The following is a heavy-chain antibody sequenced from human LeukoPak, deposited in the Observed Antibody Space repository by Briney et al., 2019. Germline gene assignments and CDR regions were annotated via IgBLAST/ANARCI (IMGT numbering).Heavy chain of an antibody. V-gene: IGHV3-74*01. CDR1: GFTFRKYW. CDR3: ARAIAAPRLYYYYGMDV. Sequence: GGSLRLSCAASGFTFRKYWLHWVRQAPGKGLVWVSRINPDDGSTSYADSVKGRFTISRDNSKNTLYLQMNSLRAEDTAVYYCARAIAAPRLYYYYGMDVWGQGTTVTVSS. D-gene: IGHD6-13*01. J-gene: IGHJ6*02. CDR2: INPDDGST.